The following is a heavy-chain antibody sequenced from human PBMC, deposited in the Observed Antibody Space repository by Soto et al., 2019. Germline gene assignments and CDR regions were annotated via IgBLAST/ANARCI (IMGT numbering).Heavy chain of an antibody. CDR2: ISYSGST. Sequence: SETLSLTCTVSGGSMSSYYWTWLRQSPGRGLEWIGYISYSGSTYYNPSLKSRVTISADTSKNQFSLKLNSMTAADTAVYYRATAVVGATTGPYYFDYWGQGTLVTVSS. J-gene: IGHJ4*02. CDR3: ATAVVGATTGPYYFDY. D-gene: IGHD1-26*01. CDR1: GGSMSSYY. V-gene: IGHV4-59*12.